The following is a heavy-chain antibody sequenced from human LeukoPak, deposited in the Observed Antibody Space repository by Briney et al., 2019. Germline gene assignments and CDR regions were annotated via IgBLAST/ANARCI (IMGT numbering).Heavy chain of an antibody. CDR1: GFTFNSYG. V-gene: IGHV3-30*02. Sequence: GGSLRLSCAASGFTFNSYGMHWVRQAPGKGLEWMTFIRYDGSNKYYADSVKGRFTISRDNSKNTLYLQMSSLRTEDTAVYYCAKDTKRWKTYYYASGSYYFDYWGQGTLVTVSS. CDR2: IRYDGSNK. D-gene: IGHD3-10*01. J-gene: IGHJ4*02. CDR3: AKDTKRWKTYYYASGSYYFDY.